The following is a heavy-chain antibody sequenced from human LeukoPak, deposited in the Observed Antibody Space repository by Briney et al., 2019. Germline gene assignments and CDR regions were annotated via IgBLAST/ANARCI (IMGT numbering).Heavy chain of an antibody. J-gene: IGHJ5*02. D-gene: IGHD5-18*01. V-gene: IGHV3-48*02. CDR3: ARGTAEYSYSLLFDP. CDR1: LVTPCSHG. Sequence: PRGALRLSRAASLVTPCSHGVNSGREAPGGGGGGGWFISSSSRTIYNTDSVKGRFTISRDHAKTSLSLQMNSLRDEDTAVYYCARGTAEYSYSLLFDPWGERTLLTVSS. CDR2: ISSSSRTI.